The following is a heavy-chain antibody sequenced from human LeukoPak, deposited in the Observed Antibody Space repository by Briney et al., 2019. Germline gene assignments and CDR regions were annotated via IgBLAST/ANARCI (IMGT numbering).Heavy chain of an antibody. CDR2: IYYSGST. V-gene: IGHV4-39*07. Sequence: PSETLSLTCTVSGGSISSSSYYWGWIRQPPGKGLEWIGSIYYSGSTYYNPSLKSRVTISVDTSKNQFSLKLSSVTAADTAVYYCARDHREGVAGTDFDYWGQGTLVTVSS. CDR1: GGSISSSSYY. D-gene: IGHD6-19*01. CDR3: ARDHREGVAGTDFDY. J-gene: IGHJ4*02.